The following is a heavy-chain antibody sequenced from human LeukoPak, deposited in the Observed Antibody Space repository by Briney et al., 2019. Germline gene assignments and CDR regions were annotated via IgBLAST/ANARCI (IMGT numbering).Heavy chain of an antibody. Sequence: SETLSLACAVYGGSFSGYYWSWIRQPPGKGLEWIGEINHSGSTNYNPSLKSRVTISVDTSKNQFSLKLSSVTAADTAVYYCARELNYYGSGSFSDYWGQGTLVTVSS. D-gene: IGHD3-10*01. J-gene: IGHJ4*02. CDR1: GGSFSGYY. CDR2: INHSGST. V-gene: IGHV4-34*01. CDR3: ARELNYYGSGSFSDY.